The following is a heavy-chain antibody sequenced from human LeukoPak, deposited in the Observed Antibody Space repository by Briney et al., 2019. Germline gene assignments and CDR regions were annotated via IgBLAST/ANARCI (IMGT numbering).Heavy chain of an antibody. CDR1: GFTFSSYW. CDR3: ARGRPHSSDY. D-gene: IGHD3-22*01. CDR2: IASDGSST. J-gene: IGHJ4*02. Sequence: QPGGSLRLSCAASGFTFSSYWMNWVRQAPGKGLVWVSRIASDGSSTTYADSVKGRFSISRDNAKNTLYLQMNSLRVEDTAVYYCARGRPHSSDYWGQGTLVTVSS. V-gene: IGHV3-74*01.